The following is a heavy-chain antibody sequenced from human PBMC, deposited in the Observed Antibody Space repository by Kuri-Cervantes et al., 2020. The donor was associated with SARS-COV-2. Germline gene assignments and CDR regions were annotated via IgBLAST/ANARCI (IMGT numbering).Heavy chain of an antibody. Sequence: TCESSGDSFTSYWIAWVRQMPGRGLEWMGSISPVDSEAIYSPSFEGQVTMSVDKSIRTAYLHWSSLKASDTATYYCTRQNYGDYSDGDYWGQGTLVTVSS. V-gene: IGHV5-51*01. J-gene: IGHJ4*02. D-gene: IGHD4-17*01. CDR2: ISPVDSEA. CDR1: GDSFTSYW. CDR3: TRQNYGDYSDGDY.